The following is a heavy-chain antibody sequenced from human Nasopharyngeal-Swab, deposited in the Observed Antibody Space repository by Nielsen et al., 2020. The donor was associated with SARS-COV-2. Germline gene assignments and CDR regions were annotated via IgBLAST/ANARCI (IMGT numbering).Heavy chain of an antibody. CDR2: NSGSGGST. CDR3: AKAPYLRGLDV. J-gene: IGHJ6*02. Sequence: GEALKISWAAGGITFSSYAMSWVRQAPGKGLEWGSVNSGSGGSTYYADSVKGRFTISRDNTKNTLYLQMNSLRVEDTAVYYCAKAPYLRGLDVWGQGTTVTVSS. V-gene: IGHV3-23*01. CDR1: GITFSSYA. D-gene: IGHD2-21*01.